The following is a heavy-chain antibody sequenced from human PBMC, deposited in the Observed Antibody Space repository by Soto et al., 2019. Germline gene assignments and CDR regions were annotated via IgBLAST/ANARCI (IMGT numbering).Heavy chain of an antibody. CDR3: ARLTYLWEYSGYDY. J-gene: IGHJ4*02. CDR2: TSGSGTTI. D-gene: IGHD5-12*01. Sequence: QVQLVESGGGLVKPGGSLRLSCAASKFTFSDYYMSWIRQAPGQGLEWVSYTSGSGTTIYYADSVKGRFTISRDNSKNSVYLQINSLRADDTAMYYCARLTYLWEYSGYDYWGQGTLVTVSS. CDR1: KFTFSDYY. V-gene: IGHV3-11*01.